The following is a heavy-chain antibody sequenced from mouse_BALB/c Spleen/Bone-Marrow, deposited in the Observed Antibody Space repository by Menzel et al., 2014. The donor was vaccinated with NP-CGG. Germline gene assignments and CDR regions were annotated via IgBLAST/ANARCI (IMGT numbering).Heavy chain of an antibody. V-gene: IGHV2-6-4*01. D-gene: IGHD2-14*01. J-gene: IGHJ4*01. CDR1: GFSLSRYS. Sequence: VKLMESGPGLVAPSQSPSITCTVSGFSLSRYSVHWVRQPPGKGLEWLGMIWGGGSTDYNSALKSRLSISKDNSKSQVFLKMNSLQTDDTAMYYCARREVYRYGYYAMDYWGQGTSATVSS. CDR2: IWGGGST. CDR3: ARREVYRYGYYAMDY.